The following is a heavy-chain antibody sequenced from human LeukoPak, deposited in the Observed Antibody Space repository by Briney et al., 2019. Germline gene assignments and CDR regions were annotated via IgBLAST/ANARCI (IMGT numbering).Heavy chain of an antibody. J-gene: IGHJ4*02. V-gene: IGHV3-21*04. Sequence: GGSLRLSCTASGFIFTSYGMNWVRQAPGKGLEWVSYISSSGSNIFYADSVKGRFTISRDQAKDSVFLQMNSLRAEDTALYFCARDAVMGATPFYFDSWGQGALVTVSS. CDR2: ISSSGSNI. D-gene: IGHD2-15*01. CDR1: GFIFTSYG. CDR3: ARDAVMGATPFYFDS.